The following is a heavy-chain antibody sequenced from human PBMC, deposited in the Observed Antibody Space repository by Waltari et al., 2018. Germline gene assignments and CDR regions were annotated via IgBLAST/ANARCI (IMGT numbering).Heavy chain of an antibody. CDR1: GGSISSSSYY. D-gene: IGHD6-6*01. J-gene: IGHJ4*02. V-gene: IGHV4-39*07. CDR2: IYYSGST. CDR3: AREAGSSSSSPLDY. Sequence: LVKPSETLSLTCTVSGGSISSSSYYWGWIRQPPGKGLEWIGSIYYSGSTYYNPSLKSRVTISVDTSKNQFSLKLSSVTAADTAVYYCAREAGSSSSSPLDYWGQGTLVTVSS.